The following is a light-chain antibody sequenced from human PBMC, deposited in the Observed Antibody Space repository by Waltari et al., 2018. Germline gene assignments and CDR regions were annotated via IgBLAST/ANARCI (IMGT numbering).Light chain of an antibody. V-gene: IGLV2-8*01. J-gene: IGLJ2*01. CDR3: SSYAGSDNVI. CDR2: GGS. CDR1: STDVGVSNY. Sequence: QSALTQPPSASGSPGQSATISCTGTSTDVGVSNYVSWYQQHPGDAPKLMIYGGSKRPAGGPDRVSGSKSGNTASLTGSGLAAEDEADYYCSSYAGSDNVIFGGGTKLTVL.